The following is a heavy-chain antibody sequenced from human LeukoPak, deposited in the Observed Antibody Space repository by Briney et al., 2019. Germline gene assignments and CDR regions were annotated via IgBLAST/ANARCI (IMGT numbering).Heavy chain of an antibody. D-gene: IGHD3/OR15-3a*01. J-gene: IGHJ1*01. V-gene: IGHV1-8*01. CDR1: GYTFTTYD. CDR2: MNPNGTST. CDR3: ARGRMSFV. Sequence: ASVKVSCKASGYTFTTYDINWVRQAPGQGLEGMGWMNPNGTSTGSAQKFQGRITMTMNASITTAYMELSSLRSEDTAVYYCARGRMSFVWGQGTLVTVSS.